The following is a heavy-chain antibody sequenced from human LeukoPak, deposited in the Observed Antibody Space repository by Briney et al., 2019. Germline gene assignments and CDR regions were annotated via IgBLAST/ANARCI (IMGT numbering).Heavy chain of an antibody. CDR1: GFTFNIYG. V-gene: IGHV3-23*01. D-gene: IGHD1-26*01. CDR2: VGGGDDI. Sequence: GGSLRLSCVASGFTFNIYGMSWVRQAPGKGLEWVSSVGGGDDIHYADSVKGRFTGSRDNAKNTVYLQMNSLRVDDTAIYFCAQDATPGSSIWDHFKSWGQGTLVTVSS. CDR3: AQDATPGSSIWDHFKS. J-gene: IGHJ4*02.